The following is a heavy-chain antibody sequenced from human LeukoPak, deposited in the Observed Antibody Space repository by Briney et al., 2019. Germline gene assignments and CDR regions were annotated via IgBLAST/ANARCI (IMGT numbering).Heavy chain of an antibody. V-gene: IGHV4-61*02. D-gene: IGHD3-3*01. Sequence: KTSETLSLTCTVSGGSISSSSYYWSWIRQPAGKGLEWIGRIYTSGSTNYNPSLKSRVTMSVDTSKNQFSLKLSSVTAADTAVYYCARDIQDFWSGYAKTFPIYDAFDIWGQGTMVTVSS. CDR1: GGSISSSSYY. CDR2: IYTSGST. J-gene: IGHJ3*02. CDR3: ARDIQDFWSGYAKTFPIYDAFDI.